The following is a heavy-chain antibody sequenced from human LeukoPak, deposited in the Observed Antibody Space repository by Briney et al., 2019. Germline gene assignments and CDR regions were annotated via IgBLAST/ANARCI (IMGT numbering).Heavy chain of an antibody. V-gene: IGHV3-21*01. CDR2: ISSSSTYI. J-gene: IGHJ4*02. D-gene: IGHD6-19*01. CDR1: GFTFSSYN. Sequence: GGSLRLSCAASGFTFSSYNMNWVRQAPGKGLEWVSFISSSSTYIYNADSVKGRFTISSDNARNSLDLQMNGLRAEDTAVYYCARAEMIYNSGWLYYFDYWGQGTLVTVSS. CDR3: ARAEMIYNSGWLYYFDY.